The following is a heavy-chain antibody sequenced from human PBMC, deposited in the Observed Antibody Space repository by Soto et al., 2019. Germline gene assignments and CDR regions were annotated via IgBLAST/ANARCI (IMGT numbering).Heavy chain of an antibody. CDR2: ISSNGGNT. V-gene: IGHV3-64*01. D-gene: IGHD2-2*01. CDR3: AREGYCSSTSCYSFDY. CDR1: GFTFSIYA. J-gene: IGHJ4*02. Sequence: EVQLVESGGGLVQPGGSLRLSCAASGFTFSIYAMHWVRQAPGKELEYVSAISSNGGNTYYANSVKGRFTISRDNSKNTLYLQMGSLRAEDMAVYYCAREGYCSSTSCYSFDYWGQGTLVTVSS.